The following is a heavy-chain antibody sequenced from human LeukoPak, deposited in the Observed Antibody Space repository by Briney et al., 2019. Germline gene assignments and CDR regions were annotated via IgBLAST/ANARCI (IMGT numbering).Heavy chain of an antibody. CDR3: ARGHYDFWSGYYTNAFDI. D-gene: IGHD3-3*01. J-gene: IGHJ3*02. V-gene: IGHV4-34*01. Sequence: SETLSLTCAVSGGSLSGYYWTWIRQPPGKGLEWIGEINHSGSTNYNPSLKSRVTISVDTSKNQFSLKLSSVTAADTAVYCCARGHYDFWSGYYTNAFDIWGQGTMVTVSS. CDR2: INHSGST. CDR1: GGSLSGYY.